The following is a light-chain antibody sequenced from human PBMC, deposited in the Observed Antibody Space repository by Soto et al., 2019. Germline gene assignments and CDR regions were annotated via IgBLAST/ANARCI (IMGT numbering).Light chain of an antibody. CDR2: EVN. J-gene: IGLJ2*01. CDR1: SSDIGGYNY. V-gene: IGLV2-14*01. Sequence: QLVLTQPASVSGSPGQSITISCTGTSSDIGGYNYVSWYQQHPGKAPKLMIYEVNHRPSGVSDRFSGSKSGNTASLTISGLQAEDEADYYCSSYTIRSTVIFGGGTKLTVL. CDR3: SSYTIRSTVI.